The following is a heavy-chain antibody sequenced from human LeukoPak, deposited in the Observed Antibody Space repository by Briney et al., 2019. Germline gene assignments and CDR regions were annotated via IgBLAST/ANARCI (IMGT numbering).Heavy chain of an antibody. CDR2: IRYDGSNE. CDR3: ARDSGYDSRPLDAFDI. CDR1: GFIFSNYV. V-gene: IGHV3-30*02. D-gene: IGHD5-12*01. Sequence: PGGSLRLSCAASGFIFSNYVMHWVRQAPGKGLEWAAFIRYDGSNEYYADSVKGRFTISRDNSKNTVHLQMNSLRADDTAVYYCARDSGYDSRPLDAFDIWGQGTMVTVSS. J-gene: IGHJ3*02.